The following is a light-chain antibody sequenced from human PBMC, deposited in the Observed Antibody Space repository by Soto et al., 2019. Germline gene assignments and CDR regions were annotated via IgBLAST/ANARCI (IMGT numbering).Light chain of an antibody. CDR3: QQYDSSPQLT. V-gene: IGKV3-20*01. CDR2: GVS. Sequence: EIVLTQSPGTLSLSPGERATLSCRASHSVSSSYLAWYQQKPGQAPRLLIYGVSSRATGIPDRFSGSGSGTDFTLTISRLEPEDFAVYYCQQYDSSPQLTFGGGTKVEIK. J-gene: IGKJ4*01. CDR1: HSVSSSY.